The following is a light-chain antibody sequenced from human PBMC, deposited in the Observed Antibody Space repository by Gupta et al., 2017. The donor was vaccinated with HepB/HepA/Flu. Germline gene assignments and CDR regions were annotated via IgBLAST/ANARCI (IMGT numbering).Light chain of an antibody. J-gene: IGLJ2*01. CDR1: SSNIGAGYD. Sequence: QSVLTQSPSVSGAPGQRVTISCTGSSSNIGAGYDVHWYQQLPGTAPKLLIYGNSNRPSGVPDRFSGSESGTSASLAITGLQAEDEADYYCQSYDSSLSGVVFGGGTKLTVL. CDR3: QSYDSSLSGVV. V-gene: IGLV1-40*01. CDR2: GNS.